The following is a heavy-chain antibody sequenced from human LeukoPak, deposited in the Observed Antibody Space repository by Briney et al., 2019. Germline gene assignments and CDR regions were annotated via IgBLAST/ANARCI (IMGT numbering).Heavy chain of an antibody. D-gene: IGHD5-18*01. CDR3: ARDPPAVTANTYG. CDR1: GFTVSNNY. Sequence: PGGSLRLSCAASGFTVSNNYMNWVRQAPGKGLEWVSLIYSGGTTYYADSVKGRFTISRDGSKNTLYLQMNSLRVEDTAVYYCARDPPAVTANTYGWGQGILVTVSS. V-gene: IGHV3-66*01. J-gene: IGHJ4*02. CDR2: IYSGGTT.